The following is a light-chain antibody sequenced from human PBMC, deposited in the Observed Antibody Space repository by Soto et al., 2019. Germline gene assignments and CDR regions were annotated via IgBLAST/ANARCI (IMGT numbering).Light chain of an antibody. CDR3: LLSYGGTYV. V-gene: IGLV7-43*01. Sequence: QAVVTQQPSLTVSPGGTVTLTCATSTGAVTRGYYPNWFQQKPGQAPRALIYSTNNKHSWTPARFSGSVLGGKAALTLSGVQPEDEAEYYCLLSYGGTYVFGTGTKLTVL. CDR2: STN. CDR1: TGAVTRGYY. J-gene: IGLJ1*01.